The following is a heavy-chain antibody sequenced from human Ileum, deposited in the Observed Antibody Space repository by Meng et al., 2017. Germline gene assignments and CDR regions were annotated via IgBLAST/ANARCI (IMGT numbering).Heavy chain of an antibody. D-gene: IGHD3-10*02. V-gene: IGHV4-4*02. J-gene: IGHJ2*01. CDR2: VYHSGST. CDR1: GGSIESNNW. Sequence: QVQLQEPGPGLVKPSETLSLTCAVYGGSIESNNWWIWIRQPPGQGLEWIGEVYHSGSTHYNPSLQSRVTISIDNSKNRFSLSLNSVTAADTAIYYCARADYVRYFDLWGRGTLVTVSS. CDR3: ARADYVRYFDL.